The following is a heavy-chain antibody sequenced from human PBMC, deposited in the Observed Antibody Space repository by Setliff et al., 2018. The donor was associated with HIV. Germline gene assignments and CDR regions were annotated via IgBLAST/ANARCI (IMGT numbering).Heavy chain of an antibody. D-gene: IGHD3-10*01. CDR3: ARHRQISDWFDP. J-gene: IGHJ5*02. Sequence: SETLSLTCTVSGGSISSSSYYWGWIRQPPGKGLEWIGSIYYSGSTYYNPSLKSRVTISVDTSKNQFSLKLSSVTAADTAVYYCARHRQISDWFDPWGQGILVTVSS. V-gene: IGHV4-39*01. CDR2: IYYSGST. CDR1: GGSISSSSYY.